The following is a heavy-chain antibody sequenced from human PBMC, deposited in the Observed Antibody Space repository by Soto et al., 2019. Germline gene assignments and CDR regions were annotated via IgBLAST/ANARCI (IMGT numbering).Heavy chain of an antibody. CDR2: IRGSDFDAV. Sequence: EVQMVESGGSLVQPGGSLRLSCVVSGFTFSPYSMNWVRQAPGKALEWISYIRGSDFDAVSYADSVKGRFTISRDNDENSLHLQMNSRRPEDTAVYFCARDSGWAFDYWGKGVLVTVSS. CDR3: ARDSGWAFDY. V-gene: IGHV3-48*01. J-gene: IGHJ4*02. CDR1: GFTFSPYS. D-gene: IGHD3-16*01.